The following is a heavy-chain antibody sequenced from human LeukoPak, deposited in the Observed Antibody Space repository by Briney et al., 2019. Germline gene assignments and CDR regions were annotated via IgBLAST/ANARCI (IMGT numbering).Heavy chain of an antibody. CDR1: GGSISSYY. J-gene: IGHJ6*02. Sequence: PSETLSLTCTVSGGSISSYYWSWIRQPAGKRLEWIGRIYTSGSTNYNPSLKSRVTMSVDTSKNQFSLKLSSVTAADTAVYYCARVVGDSSGYFPAYYYYGMDVWGQGTTVTVSS. D-gene: IGHD3-22*01. CDR3: ARVVGDSSGYFPAYYYYGMDV. V-gene: IGHV4-4*07. CDR2: IYTSGST.